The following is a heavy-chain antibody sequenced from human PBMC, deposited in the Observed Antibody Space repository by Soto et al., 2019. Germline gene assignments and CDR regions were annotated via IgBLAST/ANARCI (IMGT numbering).Heavy chain of an antibody. J-gene: IGHJ5*02. CDR3: AKDLSGTIFGVVTANWFDP. V-gene: IGHV3-23*01. Sequence: GGSLRLSCAASGFTFSSYAMSWVRQAPGKGLEWVSAISGSGGSTYYADSVKGRFTISRDNSKNTLYLQMNSLRAEDTAVYYCAKDLSGTIFGVVTANWFDPWGQGTLVTVSS. CDR2: ISGSGGST. D-gene: IGHD3-3*01. CDR1: GFTFSSYA.